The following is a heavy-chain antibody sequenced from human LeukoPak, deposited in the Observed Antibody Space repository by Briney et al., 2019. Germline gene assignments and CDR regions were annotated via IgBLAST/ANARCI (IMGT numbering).Heavy chain of an antibody. CDR3: AKAGRRDGYNHFDY. V-gene: IGHV3-23*01. Sequence: GGSLRLSCAASGFTFSNYVMSWVRQAPGKGLEWVSGISAGGSSTYYTDSVKGRFTISRDNSKNTLYLQMNSLRAEDTAVYYCAKAGRRDGYNHFDYWGQGTLVTVSS. D-gene: IGHD5-24*01. J-gene: IGHJ4*02. CDR2: ISAGGSST. CDR1: GFTFSNYV.